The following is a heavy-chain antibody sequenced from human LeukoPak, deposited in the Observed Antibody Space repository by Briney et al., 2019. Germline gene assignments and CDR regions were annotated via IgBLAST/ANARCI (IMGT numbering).Heavy chain of an antibody. J-gene: IGHJ4*02. CDR3: ARENVGDGYSAFDY. V-gene: IGHV7-4-1*02. Sequence: ASVKVSCKASGYTFTSYAMNWVRQAPGQGLEWMGWINTNTGNPTYAQGFTGRFVFSLDTSVSTAYLQISSLKAEDAAVYYCARENVGDGYSAFDYWGQGTLVTVSS. CDR1: GYTFTSYA. D-gene: IGHD5-24*01. CDR2: INTNTGNP.